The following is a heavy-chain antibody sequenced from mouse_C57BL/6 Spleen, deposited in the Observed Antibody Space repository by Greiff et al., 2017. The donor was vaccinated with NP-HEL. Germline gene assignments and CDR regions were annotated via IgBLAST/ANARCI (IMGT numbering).Heavy chain of an antibody. CDR1: GFTFSSYA. D-gene: IGHD2-2*01. CDR2: ISSGGDYI. CDR3: TRGGYDAWFAY. Sequence: EVKLQESGEGLVKPGGSLKLSCAASGFTFSSYAMSWVRQTPEKRLEWVAYISSGGDYIYYADTVKGRFTISRDNARNTLYLQMSSLKSEDTAMYYCTRGGYDAWFAYWGQGTLVTVSA. V-gene: IGHV5-9-1*02. J-gene: IGHJ3*01.